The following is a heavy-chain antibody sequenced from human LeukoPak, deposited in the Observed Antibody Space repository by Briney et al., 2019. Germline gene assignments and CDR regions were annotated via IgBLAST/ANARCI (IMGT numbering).Heavy chain of an antibody. Sequence: GGSLRLSCAASGFTFSNYWMSWVRQAPGKGLEWVAVISYDGSNKYYADSVKGRFTISRDNSKNTLYLQMNSLRAEDTAVYYCPRTSSSGWYYFDYWGQGTLVTVSS. CDR1: GFTFSNYW. CDR2: ISYDGSNK. D-gene: IGHD6-19*01. J-gene: IGHJ4*02. V-gene: IGHV3-30*03. CDR3: PRTSSSGWYYFDY.